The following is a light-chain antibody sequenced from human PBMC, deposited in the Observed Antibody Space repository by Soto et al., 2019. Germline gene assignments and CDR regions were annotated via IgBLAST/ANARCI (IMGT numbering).Light chain of an antibody. J-gene: IGKJ2*01. CDR3: QQRSNWPPGYT. CDR1: QSVSSY. Sequence: EIVLTQSPATLSLSPGERATLSCGASQSVSSYLAWYQQKPGQAPRLLIYDASNRATGIPARFSGSGSGTDFTLTISSLEPEDFAVYYCQQRSNWPPGYTFGQGTKVDIK. V-gene: IGKV3-11*01. CDR2: DAS.